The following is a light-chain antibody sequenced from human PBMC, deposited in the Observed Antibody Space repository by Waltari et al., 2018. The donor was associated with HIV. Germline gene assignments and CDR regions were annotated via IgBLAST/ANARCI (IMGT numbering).Light chain of an antibody. CDR2: GAS. CDR3: QQYNSWPPLT. CDR1: QSVTTD. V-gene: IGKV3-15*01. Sequence: ELGMPRSQSTLSVSRGERARLSGRAGQSVTTDLAWYQKKTGQAPRLLIYGASTSDTGLPERFSRSVSGTEFTLTISSLQPEDCAVYYCQQYNSWPPLTFGGGTKVEIK. J-gene: IGKJ4*01.